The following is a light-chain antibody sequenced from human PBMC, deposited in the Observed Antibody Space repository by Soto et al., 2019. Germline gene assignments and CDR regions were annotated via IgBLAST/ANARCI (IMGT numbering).Light chain of an antibody. V-gene: IGKV1-6*01. CDR1: QSISNY. Sequence: IQMTQSPSSLSASVGDRVTITCRASQSISNYLNWYQQKPGKAPKVLIYATSNLQSGDPSRFSGSGSGTDFTLAISSLQPEDSATYYCLQDINYPWTFGQGTKVDIK. CDR3: LQDINYPWT. CDR2: ATS. J-gene: IGKJ1*01.